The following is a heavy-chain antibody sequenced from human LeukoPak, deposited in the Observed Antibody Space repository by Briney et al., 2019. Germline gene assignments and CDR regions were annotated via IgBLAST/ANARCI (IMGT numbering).Heavy chain of an antibody. D-gene: IGHD3-10*01. J-gene: IGHJ4*02. CDR1: GFTFNTYW. Sequence: PGGSLRLSCAASGFTFNTYWMTWVRQVPGKGLEWVANIKQDGSETVYVDSLKGRFTISRDNAKNSLYLQMNILRAEDTAVYYCARDLYASGSYDYWGQGTLVTVAS. CDR3: ARDLYASGSYDY. V-gene: IGHV3-7*04. CDR2: IKQDGSET.